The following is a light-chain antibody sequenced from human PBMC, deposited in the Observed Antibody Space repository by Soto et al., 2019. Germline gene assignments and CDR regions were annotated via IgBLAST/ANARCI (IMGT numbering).Light chain of an antibody. Sequence: EIVLTQSPATLSLSPGERATLSCRASQSVSSYLAWYQQKPGQAPRLLIYDASNRATGIPARFSGSGSGTDFTLAISSLEPEDFAVYYCQQGSNWLWTFGQGTKVEIK. CDR1: QSVSSY. J-gene: IGKJ1*01. CDR2: DAS. V-gene: IGKV3-11*01. CDR3: QQGSNWLWT.